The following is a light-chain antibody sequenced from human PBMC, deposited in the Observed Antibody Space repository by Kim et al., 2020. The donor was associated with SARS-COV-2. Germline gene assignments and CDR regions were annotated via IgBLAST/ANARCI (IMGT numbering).Light chain of an antibody. CDR2: AVS. CDR3: QDSASSPLT. J-gene: IGKJ4*01. V-gene: IGKV1-27*01. CDR1: QGISYY. Sequence: DIELTQSPSSLSVSLGDRATLTCRASQGISYYLAWYQQKPGHVPTLLIYAVSTLQSGVPSRVSGSGSGTEFILSIIGLEPEDVASYYCQDSASSPLTFGGGTKLEI.